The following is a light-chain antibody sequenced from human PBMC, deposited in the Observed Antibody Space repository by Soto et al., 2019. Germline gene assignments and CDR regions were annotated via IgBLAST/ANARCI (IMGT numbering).Light chain of an antibody. CDR2: EGS. Sequence: QSALTQPASVSGSPGQSITISCTGTSSDVGRYNLVSWYQQLPAKAPKLMIYEGSERPSGVSDRFSGSQSGNTASLTISGLQAEDEADYYCCSYASSGTLLFGGGTKVTVL. CDR1: SSDVGRYNL. CDR3: CSYASSGTLL. V-gene: IGLV2-23*01. J-gene: IGLJ2*01.